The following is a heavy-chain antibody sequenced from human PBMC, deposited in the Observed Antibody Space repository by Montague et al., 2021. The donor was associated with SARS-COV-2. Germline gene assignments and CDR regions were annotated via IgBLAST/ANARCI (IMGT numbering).Heavy chain of an antibody. D-gene: IGHD3-22*01. Sequence: SETLSLTCTVSGGSISSYYWNWIRQPPGKGLEWIGYIYYSGRTNYNPSLKSRVTISVDTSKNQFSLKLSSVTAADTAVYYCARGGGSGYGYYFDYWGQGSLVTVSS. CDR1: GGSISSYY. V-gene: IGHV4-59*01. CDR2: IYYSGRT. J-gene: IGHJ4*02. CDR3: ARGGGSGYGYYFDY.